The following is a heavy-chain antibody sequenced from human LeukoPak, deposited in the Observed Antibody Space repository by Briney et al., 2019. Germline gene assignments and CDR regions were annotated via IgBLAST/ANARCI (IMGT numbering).Heavy chain of an antibody. J-gene: IGHJ4*02. CDR1: GFTFSDHT. D-gene: IGHD6-13*01. V-gene: IGHV3-30*04. CDR3: ARANSSSWHNFEY. Sequence: GGSLRLSCAASGFTFSDHTMHWVRQVPGRGLEWLAVISYDGSQKYHADSVKGRLTISRDNSANTVSLQMSSLRVEDTAVFYCARANSSSWHNFEYWGQGTLVTVSS. CDR2: ISYDGSQK.